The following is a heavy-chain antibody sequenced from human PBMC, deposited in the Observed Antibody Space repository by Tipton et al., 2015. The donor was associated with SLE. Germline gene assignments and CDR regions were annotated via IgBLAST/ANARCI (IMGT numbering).Heavy chain of an antibody. CDR1: GGSITSRSYY. CDR3: ARVVYSGAFDI. CDR2: IYETGTV. V-gene: IGHV4-61*02. Sequence: LRLSCTVSGGSITSRSYYWSWIRQPAGKGLEWIGRIYETGTVNYNRSLKSRVTMSVDTSKNQFSLKLSSVTAADTAVYYCARVVYSGAFDIWGQGTIVTVSS. D-gene: IGHD2-15*01. J-gene: IGHJ3*02.